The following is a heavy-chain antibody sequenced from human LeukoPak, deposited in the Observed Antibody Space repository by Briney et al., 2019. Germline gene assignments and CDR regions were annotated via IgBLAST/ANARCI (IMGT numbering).Heavy chain of an antibody. CDR3: ARQPWHDSTAFDI. CDR2: IYYSGST. V-gene: IGHV4-31*03. D-gene: IGHD3-22*01. Sequence: TLSLTCTVSGGSISSGGYYWSWIRQHPGKGLEWIGYIYYSGSTYYNPSLKSGVTISVDTSKNQFSLKLSSVTAADTAVYYCARQPWHDSTAFDIWGQGTMVTVSS. CDR1: GGSISSGGYY. J-gene: IGHJ3*02.